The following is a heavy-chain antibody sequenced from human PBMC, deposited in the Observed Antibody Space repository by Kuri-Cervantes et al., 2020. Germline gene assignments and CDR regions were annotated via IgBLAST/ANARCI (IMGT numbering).Heavy chain of an antibody. CDR1: GVEFKKYF. V-gene: IGHV1-69*13. Sequence: SVKVSCKASGVEFKKYFIMWMRQAPGQGLEWMRGIIPLLGTTSYAQRFQGRLTITADDSTNTVSMDLNSLTSEDTAVYYCARDGAYYDFWSGYHNNWFDPWGQGTLVTVSS. D-gene: IGHD3-3*01. J-gene: IGHJ5*02. CDR2: IIPLLGTT. CDR3: ARDGAYYDFWSGYHNNWFDP.